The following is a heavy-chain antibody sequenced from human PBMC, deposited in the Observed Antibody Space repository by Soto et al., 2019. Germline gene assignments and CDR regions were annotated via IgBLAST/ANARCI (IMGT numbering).Heavy chain of an antibody. CDR1: GFTFSNSW. D-gene: IGHD3-22*01. V-gene: IGHV3-7*01. CDR2: IKEDGTAK. J-gene: IGHJ4*02. Sequence: GGSLRLSCAASGFTFSNSWMNWVRQAPGKGLEWVANIKEDGTAKYYLDSVKGRFTVSRDNVKNSLYLQMNSLRAEDTVMYYCTTDRGYLTFDYWGPGTLVTVSS. CDR3: TTDRGYLTFDY.